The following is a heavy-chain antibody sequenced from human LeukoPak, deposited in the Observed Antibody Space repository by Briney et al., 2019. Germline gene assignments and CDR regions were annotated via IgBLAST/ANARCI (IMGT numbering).Heavy chain of an antibody. CDR1: GYTFTGYY. D-gene: IGHD3-9*01. V-gene: IGHV1-2*02. CDR2: INPNSGGT. J-gene: IGHJ4*02. Sequence: ASVKVSCKASGYTFTGYYMHWVRQAPGQGLEWMGWINPNSGGTDYPQKFQGRVTMTRDTSITTAYMELSRLRSDDTAMYFCARSPHILTGENFDFWGQGTLVTVSS. CDR3: ARSPHILTGENFDF.